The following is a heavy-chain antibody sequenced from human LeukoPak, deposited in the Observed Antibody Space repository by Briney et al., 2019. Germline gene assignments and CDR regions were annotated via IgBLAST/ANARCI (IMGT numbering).Heavy chain of an antibody. CDR2: TSKDGSDT. CDR1: GFSFSDYW. V-gene: IGHV3-74*01. Sequence: GGSLRLSCAASGFSFSDYWMHWVRQAPGKGPEWISRTSKDGSDTFYADAAKGRFTASRDNAKNTVYLQVTNVSPEDTAVYYCARGGYSGSYYRFSWGQGTLVTVAS. CDR3: ARGGYSGSYYRFS. J-gene: IGHJ1*01. D-gene: IGHD6-25*01.